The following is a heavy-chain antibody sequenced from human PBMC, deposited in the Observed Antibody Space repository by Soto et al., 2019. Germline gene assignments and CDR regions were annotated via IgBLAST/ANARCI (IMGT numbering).Heavy chain of an antibody. D-gene: IGHD6-13*01. V-gene: IGHV3-23*01. CDR2: ISGSGGSK. CDR3: TYSTNRYYYYGMDV. J-gene: IGHJ6*02. Sequence: GGSLRLSCAASGFTFSSYAMSWVRQAPGKGLEWVSAISGSGGSKYYADSVKGRFTISIDNSKNTLYLQMNSLRAEDTAVYYCTYSTNRYYYYGMDVWGQGTTVTVSS. CDR1: GFTFSSYA.